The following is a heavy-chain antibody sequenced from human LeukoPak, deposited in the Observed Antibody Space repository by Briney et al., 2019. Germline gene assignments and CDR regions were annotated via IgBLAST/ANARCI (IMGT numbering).Heavy chain of an antibody. Sequence: GGSLRLSCAVSGITLSSYAMSWVRQAPGKGLEWVSAISGSGGSTYYADSVKGRFTISRDNAKNSLYLQMNSLRAEDTAVYYCARDEYSYGYWFDPWGQGTLVTVSS. D-gene: IGHD5-18*01. V-gene: IGHV3-23*01. CDR2: ISGSGGST. J-gene: IGHJ5*02. CDR1: GITLSSYA. CDR3: ARDEYSYGYWFDP.